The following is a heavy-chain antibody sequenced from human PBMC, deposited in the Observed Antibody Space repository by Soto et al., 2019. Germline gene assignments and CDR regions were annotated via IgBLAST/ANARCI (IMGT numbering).Heavy chain of an antibody. D-gene: IGHD6-6*01. CDR3: ARVEYSSSSAGYYYYYYYMDV. CDR2: IYSGGST. J-gene: IGHJ6*03. Sequence: GGSLRLSCAASGFTVSSNYMSWVRQAPGKGLEWVSVIYSGGSTYYADSVKGRFTISRHNSKNTLHLQMNSLRAEDTAVYYCARVEYSSSSAGYYYYYYYMDVWGKGTTVTVSS. V-gene: IGHV3-53*04. CDR1: GFTVSSNY.